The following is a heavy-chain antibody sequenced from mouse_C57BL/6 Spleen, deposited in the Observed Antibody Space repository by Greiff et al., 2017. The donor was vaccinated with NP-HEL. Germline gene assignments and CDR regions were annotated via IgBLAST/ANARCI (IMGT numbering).Heavy chain of an antibody. CDR1: GYTFTDYE. CDR3: TREDYDYEDWFAY. Sequence: QVQLQQSGAELVRPGASVTLSCKASGYTFTDYEMHWVKQTPVHGLEWIGAIDPETGGTAYNQKFKGKAILTADKSSSTAYMELRSLTSEDSAVYYCTREDYDYEDWFAYWGQGTLVTVSA. J-gene: IGHJ3*01. D-gene: IGHD2-4*01. V-gene: IGHV1-15*01. CDR2: IDPETGGT.